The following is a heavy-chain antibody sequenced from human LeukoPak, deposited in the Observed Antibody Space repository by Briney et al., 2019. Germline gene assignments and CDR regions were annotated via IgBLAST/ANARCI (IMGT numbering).Heavy chain of an antibody. CDR3: AKGRGNDSPWGIDP. CDR2: ISGSGGST. D-gene: IGHD3-16*01. CDR1: GFTFSSYA. Sequence: GGSLSLSCAASGFTFSSYAMSWVRQAPGKGLEWVSGISGSGGSTYYADSVKGRFTISRDNSKNTLYLQMNSLRAEDTAVYYCAKGRGNDSPWGIDPWGQGTLVTVSS. V-gene: IGHV3-23*01. J-gene: IGHJ5*02.